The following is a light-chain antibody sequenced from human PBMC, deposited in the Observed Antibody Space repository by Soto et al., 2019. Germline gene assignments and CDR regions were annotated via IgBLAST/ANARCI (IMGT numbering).Light chain of an antibody. J-gene: IGLJ2*01. CDR1: SSNIGAGYD. V-gene: IGLV1-40*01. CDR2: GNS. Sequence: QSVLTQPPSVSGAPGQRVTISCTGSSSNIGAGYDVHWYQQLPGTAPKLLIYGNSNRPSGVPDRFSGSKSVTSASLAITGVQAEDEADYYCQSYDSSLSGVVFGGGTKLTVL. CDR3: QSYDSSLSGVV.